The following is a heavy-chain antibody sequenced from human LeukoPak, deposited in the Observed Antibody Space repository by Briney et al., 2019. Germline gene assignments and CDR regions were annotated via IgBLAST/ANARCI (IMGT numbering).Heavy chain of an antibody. CDR2: IKEDGSEI. CDR1: GFTFSSYG. D-gene: IGHD5-12*01. CDR3: ARVMWMGWYFDS. V-gene: IGHV3-7*01. Sequence: RPGGSLRLSCAASGFTFSSYGMSWVRQAPGKGLEWVANIKEDGSEIYYVDSVKGRFTISRDNAKMSLYLQMNSLRAEDTAVYYCARVMWMGWYFDSWGQGTPVTVSS. J-gene: IGHJ4*02.